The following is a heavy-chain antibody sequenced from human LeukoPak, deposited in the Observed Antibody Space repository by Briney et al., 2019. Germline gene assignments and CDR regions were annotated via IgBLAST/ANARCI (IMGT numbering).Heavy chain of an antibody. J-gene: IGHJ4*02. Sequence: ASVKVSRKASGYTFSGYAIHWVRQAPGQRFEWMGWINAGNGHTKYSQNFQGRVTITRDSSANIVYTDVSSLTSEDTAVYYCARGIWSATRVDYYLDNWGRGTLVTVSS. CDR2: INAGNGHT. V-gene: IGHV1-3*01. D-gene: IGHD5-24*01. CDR3: ARGIWSATRVDYYLDN. CDR1: GYTFSGYA.